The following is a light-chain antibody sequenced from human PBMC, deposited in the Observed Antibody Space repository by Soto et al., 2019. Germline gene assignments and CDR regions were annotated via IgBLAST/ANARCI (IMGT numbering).Light chain of an antibody. J-gene: IGKJ5*01. Sequence: DIQTTQSPSSLSACVGDRVTITCQASQDIKNYLNWYQQKPGKAPKLLIYDASNLETGVPSRFSGSGSGTDFTFTISSLQPEDIATYYCQQYDNLPITFGQGTRLEIK. CDR2: DAS. CDR3: QQYDNLPIT. CDR1: QDIKNY. V-gene: IGKV1-33*01.